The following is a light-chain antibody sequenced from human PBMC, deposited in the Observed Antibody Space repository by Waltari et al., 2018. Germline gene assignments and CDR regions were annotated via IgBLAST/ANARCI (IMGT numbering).Light chain of an antibody. V-gene: IGKV1-16*02. CDR1: QDITKY. Sequence: DIQITPSTSSLSASVGDSGTITCRATQDITKYLPWFQQKPGKDPKALIYVAFILQSGVSSNFSGSGSVTDFTLTITSLQPEDFGTYFCQQHNNFPFTFGPGTKVDIK. CDR2: VAF. J-gene: IGKJ3*01. CDR3: QQHNNFPFT.